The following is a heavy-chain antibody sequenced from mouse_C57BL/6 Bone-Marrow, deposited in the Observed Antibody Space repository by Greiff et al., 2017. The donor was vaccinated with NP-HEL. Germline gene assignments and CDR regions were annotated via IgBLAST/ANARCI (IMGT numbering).Heavy chain of an antibody. CDR2: INPGSGGT. J-gene: IGHJ4*01. CDR3: AKLLLRSYYYAMDY. CDR1: GYAFTNYL. D-gene: IGHD1-1*01. V-gene: IGHV1-54*01. Sequence: QVQLKQSGAELVRPGTSVKVSCKASGYAFTNYLIEWVKQRPGQGLEWIGVINPGSGGTNYNEKFKGKATLTADKSSSTAYMQLSSLTSEDSAVYFCAKLLLRSYYYAMDYWGQGTSVTVSS.